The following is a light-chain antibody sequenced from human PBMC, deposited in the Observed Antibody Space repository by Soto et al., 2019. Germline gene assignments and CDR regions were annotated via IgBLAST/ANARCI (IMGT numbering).Light chain of an antibody. J-gene: IGKJ1*01. Sequence: DIQMTQSPSTLSASVGDRVTITCRASQSISSWLAWYQQKPGKAPNLLIYKASTLESGVPSRFSGSGSGTEFTLTISSLQPDDSATYYCQQYESHSETFGQGTKVDIK. CDR1: QSISSW. V-gene: IGKV1-5*03. CDR3: QQYESHSET. CDR2: KAS.